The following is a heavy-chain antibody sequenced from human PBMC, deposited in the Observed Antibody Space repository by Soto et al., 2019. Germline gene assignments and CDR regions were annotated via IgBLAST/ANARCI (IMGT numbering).Heavy chain of an antibody. CDR2: IIPIFGIG. J-gene: IGHJ6*02. CDR1: GGTFNRYA. D-gene: IGHD3-3*01. Sequence: QVQLVQSGAEVKKPGSSVKVSCKASGGTFNRYAISWVRQAPGQGLEWMGGIIPIFGIGNDAQRFQGRVTITADESTGTAYMELSSLRSEDTGVYYCARSAITLFGVVPIPPHYYSEMDVWGQGTTVTVSS. CDR3: ARSAITLFGVVPIPPHYYSEMDV. V-gene: IGHV1-69*01.